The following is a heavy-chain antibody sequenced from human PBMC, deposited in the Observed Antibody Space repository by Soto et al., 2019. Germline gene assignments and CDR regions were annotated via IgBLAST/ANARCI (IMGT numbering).Heavy chain of an antibody. V-gene: IGHV1-69*13. CDR1: GGTFSSYA. Sequence: GASVKVSCKASGGTFSSYAISWVRQAPGQGLEWMGGIIPIFGTANYAQKVQGRVTITADESTSTAYMELSSLRSEDTAVYYCARARGIVVVTANDWFDPWGQGTLVTVSS. D-gene: IGHD2-21*02. CDR2: IIPIFGTA. CDR3: ARARGIVVVTANDWFDP. J-gene: IGHJ5*02.